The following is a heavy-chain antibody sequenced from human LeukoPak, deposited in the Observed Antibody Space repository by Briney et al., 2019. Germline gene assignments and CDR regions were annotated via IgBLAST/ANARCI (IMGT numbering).Heavy chain of an antibody. CDR3: ARGVYSYGPNDY. D-gene: IGHD5-18*01. CDR1: GGSINNYY. Sequence: SETLSLTCTVSGGSINNYYWSWIRQPPGKGLEWIGEINHSGSTNYNPSLKSRVTISVDTSKNQFSLKLSSVTAADTAVYYCARGVYSYGPNDYWGQGTLVTVSS. V-gene: IGHV4-34*01. CDR2: INHSGST. J-gene: IGHJ4*02.